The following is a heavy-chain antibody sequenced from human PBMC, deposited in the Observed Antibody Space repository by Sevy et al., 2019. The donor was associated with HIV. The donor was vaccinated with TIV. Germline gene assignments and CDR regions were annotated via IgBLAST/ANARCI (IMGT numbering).Heavy chain of an antibody. Sequence: GGSLRLSCAASGFTFSSYAMHWVRQAPGKGLEWVAVISYDGSNKYYADSVKGRFTISRDNSKNTLYLQMNSLRAEDTAVYYCARGAASEWELPRENDYWGQGTLVTVSS. J-gene: IGHJ4*02. CDR1: GFTFSSYA. CDR2: ISYDGSNK. V-gene: IGHV3-30-3*01. D-gene: IGHD1-26*01. CDR3: ARGAASEWELPRENDY.